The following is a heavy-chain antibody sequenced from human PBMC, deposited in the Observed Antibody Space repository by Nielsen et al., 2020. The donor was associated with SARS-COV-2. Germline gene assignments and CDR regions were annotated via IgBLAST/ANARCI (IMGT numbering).Heavy chain of an antibody. Sequence: SETLSLTCVVYGGPLSGFHWQWIRQPPGKGLEWIAQINHSGDTKHNPSLKSRVTISVDTSKNQFSLKLSSVTAADTAVYYCARGRNENDYMDVGGSWTTVT. CDR1: GGPLSGFH. J-gene: IGHJ6*03. V-gene: IGHV4-34*01. D-gene: IGHD1-14*01. CDR3: ARGRNENDYMDV. CDR2: INHSGDT.